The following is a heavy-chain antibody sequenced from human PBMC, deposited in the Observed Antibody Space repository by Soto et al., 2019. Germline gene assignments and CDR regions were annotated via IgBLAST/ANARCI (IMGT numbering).Heavy chain of an antibody. J-gene: IGHJ5*02. CDR3: ARESDDDRDYSSSWYGNWFDP. D-gene: IGHD6-13*01. V-gene: IGHV3-30-3*01. CDR1: GFTFSSYA. Sequence: QVQLVESGGGVVQPGRSLRLSCAASGFTFSSYAMHWVRQAPGKGLEWVAVISYDGSNKYYADSVKGRFTISRDNSKNTLYLQMNSLRAEDTAVYYCARESDDDRDYSSSWYGNWFDPWGQGTLVTVSS. CDR2: ISYDGSNK.